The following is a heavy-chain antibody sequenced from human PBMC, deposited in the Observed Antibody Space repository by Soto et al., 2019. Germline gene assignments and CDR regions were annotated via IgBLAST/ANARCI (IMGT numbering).Heavy chain of an antibody. CDR2: ISYDGSNT. Sequence: HPGGSLRLSGAASGFTFSNYGMHWVRQAPGKGLEWVALISYDGSNTYYADSVKGRFTISRDNSKNTLYLQINSLRAEDTAMYYCAKKERPRNLYCSSASCYAGMHVWGKGTTVTVSS. CDR1: GFTFSNYG. CDR3: AKKERPRNLYCSSASCYAGMHV. D-gene: IGHD2-2*01. J-gene: IGHJ6*04. V-gene: IGHV3-30*18.